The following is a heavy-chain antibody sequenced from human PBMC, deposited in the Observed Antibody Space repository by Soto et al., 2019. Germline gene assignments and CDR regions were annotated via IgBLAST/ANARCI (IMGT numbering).Heavy chain of an antibody. D-gene: IGHD3-10*01. CDR2: TYYKSKWNN. V-gene: IGHV6-1*01. J-gene: IGHJ6*02. CDR1: GDSVSSNSAG. CDR3: TGITWFRGMDV. Sequence: SQTLSLTCAISGDSVSSNSAGWSWIRQSPSRGLEWLGRTYYKSKWNNDYALSVKSRITINPDTSKNQFSLHLYSVTPEDTAVYYCTGITWFRGMDVWGQGTPVTV.